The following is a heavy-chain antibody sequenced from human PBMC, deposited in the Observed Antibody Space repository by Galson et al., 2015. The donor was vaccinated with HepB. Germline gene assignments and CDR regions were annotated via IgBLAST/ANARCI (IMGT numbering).Heavy chain of an antibody. Sequence: SVKVSCKASGDTFSMPPITWVRLAPGLGLQWMGRLIPVTDVSNYARQFQGRLSFTADKSTGTAYLELTNLRPDDTAIYYCARDLPMAPPATAFGDWGQGTLVTVSS. CDR1: GDTFSMPP. V-gene: IGHV1-69*04. D-gene: IGHD5-24*01. CDR3: ARDLPMAPPATAFGD. CDR2: LIPVTDVS. J-gene: IGHJ4*02.